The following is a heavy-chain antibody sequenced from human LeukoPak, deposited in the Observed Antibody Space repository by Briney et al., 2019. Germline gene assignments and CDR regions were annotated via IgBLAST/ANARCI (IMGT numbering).Heavy chain of an antibody. CDR2: ISAYNGNT. CDR1: GYTFTSYG. V-gene: IGHV1-18*01. Sequence: GASVKVSCKASGYTFTSYGISWVRQAPGQGLEWMGWISAYNGNTNYAQKLQGRVTMTTDTSTSTAYMELRSLRSDDTAVYYCARDPKVFGVVIDFDYWGQGTLVTVSS. CDR3: ARDPKVFGVVIDFDY. J-gene: IGHJ4*02. D-gene: IGHD3-3*01.